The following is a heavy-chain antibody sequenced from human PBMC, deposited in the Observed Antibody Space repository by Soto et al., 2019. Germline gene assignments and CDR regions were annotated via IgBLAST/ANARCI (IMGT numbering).Heavy chain of an antibody. D-gene: IGHD6-13*01. V-gene: IGHV3-33*01. Sequence: GGSLRLSCAASGFSFSTYGMHWVRQAPGKGLEWVAVIWHDGSKTYYADSVKGRLIISRDNSRNTLYVQINSLRAEDRGVYFCARGSIVAAEYGMDVWGQGTTVTVSS. J-gene: IGHJ6*02. CDR1: GFSFSTYG. CDR3: ARGSIVAAEYGMDV. CDR2: IWHDGSKT.